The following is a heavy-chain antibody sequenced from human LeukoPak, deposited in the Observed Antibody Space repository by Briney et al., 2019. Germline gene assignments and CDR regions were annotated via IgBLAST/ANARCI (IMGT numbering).Heavy chain of an antibody. J-gene: IGHJ4*02. CDR1: GFTFSSYG. D-gene: IGHD6-19*01. CDR3: AKVGSGWYADF. Sequence: GGSLRLSCAASGFTFSSYGMHWVRQAPGKGLEWVATITSGGGSTYYADSVKGRFTISRDNSKNTLYLHMNSLRAEDTALYYCAKVGSGWYADFWGQGTLVTVSS. V-gene: IGHV3-23*01. CDR2: ITSGGGST.